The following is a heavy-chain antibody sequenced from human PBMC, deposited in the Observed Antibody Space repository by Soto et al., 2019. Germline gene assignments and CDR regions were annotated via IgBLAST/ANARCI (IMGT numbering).Heavy chain of an antibody. V-gene: IGHV3-49*03. CDR3: GRVTALFFTSGWYYFDY. CDR1: GFTFGDFA. D-gene: IGHD6-19*01. J-gene: IGHJ4*02. Sequence: GGSLRLSCTASGFTFGDFAMSWFRQAPGKGLEYIGLIRSKAYGGTTHYAASVTGTFTISRDDSKSIAYLQMNGVKAEDTAVYYCGRVTALFFTSGWYYFDYWGQGTLVTVSS. CDR2: IRSKAYGGTT.